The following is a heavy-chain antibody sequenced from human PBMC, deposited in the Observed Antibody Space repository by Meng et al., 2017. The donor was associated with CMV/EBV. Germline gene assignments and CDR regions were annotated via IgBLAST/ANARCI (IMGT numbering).Heavy chain of an antibody. J-gene: IGHJ4*02. Sequence: SETLSLTCTVSGGSISSYYWSWIRQPPGKGLEWIGYIYYSGSTNYNPSLKSRVTISVDTSKNQFSLKLSSVTAADTAVYYCGRGKRYSSSWYPSFDYWGQGTLVTVSS. D-gene: IGHD6-13*01. CDR1: GGSISSYY. V-gene: IGHV4-59*01. CDR2: IYYSGST. CDR3: GRGKRYSSSWYPSFDY.